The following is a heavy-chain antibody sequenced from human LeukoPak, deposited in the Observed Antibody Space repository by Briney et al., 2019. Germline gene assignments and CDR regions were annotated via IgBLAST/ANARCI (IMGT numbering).Heavy chain of an antibody. V-gene: IGHV3-7*01. J-gene: IGHJ4*02. CDR2: IKQDGSEK. CDR1: GFTFSSYW. D-gene: IGHD3/OR15-3a*01. Sequence: GGSLRLSCAASGFTFSSYWMSWVRQAPGKGLEWVANIKQDGSEKYYVGSVKGRFTISRDNAKNSLCLQMNSLRAEDTAVYYCARLWPAATSSRFDYWGQGTLVTVSS. CDR3: ARLWPAATSSRFDY.